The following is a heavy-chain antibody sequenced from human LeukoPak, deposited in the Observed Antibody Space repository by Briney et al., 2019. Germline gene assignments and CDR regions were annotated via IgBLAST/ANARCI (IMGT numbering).Heavy chain of an antibody. V-gene: IGHV4-34*01. CDR1: GGSFSGYY. Sequence: PSETLSLTCTVYGGSFSGYYWSWIRQPPGKGLEWIGEINHSGGTNYNPSLKSRVTISVDTSKIQFSLRLSSVTAADTAVYFCARTLDSSSSVPFYIWGQGTMVTVSS. CDR2: INHSGGT. CDR3: ARTLDSSSSVPFYI. J-gene: IGHJ3*02. D-gene: IGHD6-6*01.